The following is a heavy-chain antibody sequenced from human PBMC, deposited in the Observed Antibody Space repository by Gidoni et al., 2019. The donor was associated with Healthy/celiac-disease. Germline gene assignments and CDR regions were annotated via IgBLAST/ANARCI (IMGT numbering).Heavy chain of an antibody. CDR2: IKSKTDGGTT. J-gene: IGHJ3*02. CDR1: GFTFSHAW. CDR3: TGGSGYYSDYLGDAFDI. D-gene: IGHD3-22*01. V-gene: IGHV3-15*07. Sequence: EVQLVESGGGLVKPGGSLRLSCAASGFTFSHAWLNWVRQAPGKGLEWVGRIKSKTDGGTTDYAAPVKGRFTISRDDSKNTLYLQMNSLKTEDTAVYYCTGGSGYYSDYLGDAFDIWGQGTMVTVSS.